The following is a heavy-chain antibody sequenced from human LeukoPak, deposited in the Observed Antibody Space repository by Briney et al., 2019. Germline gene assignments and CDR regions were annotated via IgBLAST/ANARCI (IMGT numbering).Heavy chain of an antibody. D-gene: IGHD3-9*01. CDR1: GFTFSGYA. J-gene: IGHJ4*02. CDR2: ISGSGGST. V-gene: IGHV3-23*01. CDR3: AKDPNHPLRYCDWFRDYFDY. Sequence: GGSLRLSCAASGFTFSGYAMSWVRQAPGKGLEWVSAISGSGGSTYYADSVKGRFTISRDNSKNTLYLQMNSLRAEDTAVYYCAKDPNHPLRYCDWFRDYFDYWGQGTLVTVSS.